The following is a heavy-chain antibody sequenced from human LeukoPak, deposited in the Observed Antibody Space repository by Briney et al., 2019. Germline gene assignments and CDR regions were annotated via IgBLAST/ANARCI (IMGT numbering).Heavy chain of an antibody. CDR3: ARQYGSGSYYKGNWFDP. D-gene: IGHD3-10*01. CDR2: IYPGDPDT. V-gene: IGHV5-51*01. CDR1: GYSFTSYW. J-gene: IGHJ5*02. Sequence: GESLKISCKGSGYSFTSYWIGWVRQMPGKGLEWMGIIYPGDPDTRYSPSFQGQVTISADKSISTAYLQWSSLKASDTAMYYCARQYGSGSYYKGNWFDPWGQGTLVTVSS.